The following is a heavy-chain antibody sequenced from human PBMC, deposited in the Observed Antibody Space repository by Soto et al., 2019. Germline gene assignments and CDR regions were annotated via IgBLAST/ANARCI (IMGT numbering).Heavy chain of an antibody. D-gene: IGHD5-18*01. CDR2: INPSGGST. CDR1: GGTFSSYA. CDR3: ARDHREYSDGYLRFYYGMDV. Sequence: ASVKVSCKASGGTFSSYAMHWVRQAPGQGLEWMGIINPSGGSTSYAQKFQGRVTMTRDTSTSTVYMELSSLRSEDTAVYYCARDHREYSDGYLRFYYGMDVWGQGTTVTVSS. J-gene: IGHJ6*02. V-gene: IGHV1-46*01.